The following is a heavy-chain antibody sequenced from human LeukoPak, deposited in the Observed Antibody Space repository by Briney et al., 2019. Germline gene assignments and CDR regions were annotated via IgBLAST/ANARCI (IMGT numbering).Heavy chain of an antibody. Sequence: ASVKVSCKASGYTFTSYAMNWVRQAPGQGLEWMGWINTNTGNPTYAQGFTGRFVFSLDTSVSTAYLQISSLKAEDTAVYYCARERCSSTSCLANHYYGMDVWGQGTTVTVSS. CDR3: ARERCSSTSCLANHYYGMDV. J-gene: IGHJ6*02. CDR2: INTNTGNP. V-gene: IGHV7-4-1*02. D-gene: IGHD2-2*01. CDR1: GYTFTSYA.